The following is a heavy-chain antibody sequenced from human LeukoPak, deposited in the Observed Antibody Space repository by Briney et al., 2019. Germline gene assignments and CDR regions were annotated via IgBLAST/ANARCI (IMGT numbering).Heavy chain of an antibody. J-gene: IGHJ6*02. V-gene: IGHV3-7*05. CDR2: IKQDGSVK. D-gene: IGHD5-18*01. CDR1: GFTFSSYW. Sequence: PGGSLILSCAASGFTFSSYWMSWVRQAPGKGLKWVANIKQDGSVKYYVDSVKGRFTISRDNAMNSLYLQMNSLRAEDTAVYYCARDTAMVTSVDYYGMDVWGQGTTVTVSS. CDR3: ARDTAMVTSVDYYGMDV.